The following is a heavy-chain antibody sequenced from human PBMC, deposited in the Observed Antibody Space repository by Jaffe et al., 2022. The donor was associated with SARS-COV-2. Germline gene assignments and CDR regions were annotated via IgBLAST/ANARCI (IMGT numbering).Heavy chain of an antibody. V-gene: IGHV3-33*01. Sequence: QVQLVESGGGVVQPGRSLRLSCAASGFTFSSYGMHWVRQAPGKGLEWVAVIWYDGSNKYYADSVKGRFTISRDNSKNTLYLQMNSLRAEDTAVYYCARNGEMATIGAYYYGMDVWGQGTTVTVSS. D-gene: IGHD5-12*01. J-gene: IGHJ6*02. CDR2: IWYDGSNK. CDR1: GFTFSSYG. CDR3: ARNGEMATIGAYYYGMDV.